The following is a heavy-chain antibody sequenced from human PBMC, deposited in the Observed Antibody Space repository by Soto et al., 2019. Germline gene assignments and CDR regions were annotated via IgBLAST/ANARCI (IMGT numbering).Heavy chain of an antibody. D-gene: IGHD1-1*01. CDR1: GFTFSSSA. J-gene: IGHJ5*02. CDR3: AADMAPTDMYNWFDP. Sequence: ASVKVSCKASGFTFSSSAIQWVRQARGQRLEWIGWIVVGSGNTKYAQKFQERLTMTRDMSTSTAYMELSSLRSEDTAVYYCAADMAPTDMYNWFDPWGQGTLVTVSS. CDR2: IVVGSGNT. V-gene: IGHV1-58*02.